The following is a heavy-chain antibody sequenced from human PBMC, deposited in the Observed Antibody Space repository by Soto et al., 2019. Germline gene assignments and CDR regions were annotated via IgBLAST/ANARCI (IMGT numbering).Heavy chain of an antibody. CDR3: ARSQTTVTSYDY. CDR2: IYYTGRT. CDR1: GGSLKSGGYY. Sequence: SETLSLTCTVSGGSLKSGGYYWSWIRQHPGRGLEWIGYIYYTGRTYYNPPLESRVTFSVDTSKNQFSLKLSSVTAADTAVYYCARSQTTVTSYDYWGQGTLVTVSS. D-gene: IGHD4-17*01. J-gene: IGHJ4*02. V-gene: IGHV4-31*02.